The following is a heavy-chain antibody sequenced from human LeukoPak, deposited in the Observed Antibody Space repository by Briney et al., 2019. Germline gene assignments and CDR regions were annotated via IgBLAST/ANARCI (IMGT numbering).Heavy chain of an antibody. Sequence: ASVKVSCKASGGIFSSYAISWVRQAPGQGLEWMGRIIPILGIANYAQKFQGRVTITADTSTSTAYMELSNLRSEDTAMYYCAREGYDYVWQTTEQDGMDVWGQGTTVTVSS. D-gene: IGHD3-16*01. V-gene: IGHV1-69*04. CDR2: IIPILGIA. CDR1: GGIFSSYA. J-gene: IGHJ6*02. CDR3: AREGYDYVWQTTEQDGMDV.